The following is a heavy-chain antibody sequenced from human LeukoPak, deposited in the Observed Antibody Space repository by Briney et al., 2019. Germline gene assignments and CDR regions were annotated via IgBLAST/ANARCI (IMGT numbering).Heavy chain of an antibody. CDR3: AREGLVEMATIFDY. J-gene: IGHJ4*02. D-gene: IGHD5-24*01. CDR1: GHTFTGYY. CDR2: INPNSGGT. V-gene: IGHV1-2*02. Sequence: ASVKVSCKASGHTFTGYYMHWVRQAPGQGLEWMGWINPNSGGTNYAQKFQCRVTMTRDTSISTAYMELSRLRSDDTAVYYCAREGLVEMATIFDYWGQGTLVTVSS.